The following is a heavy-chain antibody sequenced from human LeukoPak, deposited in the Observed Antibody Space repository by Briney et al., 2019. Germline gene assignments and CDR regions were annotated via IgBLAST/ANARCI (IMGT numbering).Heavy chain of an antibody. CDR3: ARDAEWELLGDDWFDP. V-gene: IGHV4-39*07. Sequence: SETLSLTCAVSGGSISSSSYYWGWIRQPPGKGLEWIGSIYYSGSAYYNPSLKSRVTISVDTSKNQFSLKLSSVTAADTAVYYCARDAEWELLGDDWFDPWGQGTLVTVSS. J-gene: IGHJ5*02. CDR2: IYYSGSA. D-gene: IGHD1-26*01. CDR1: GGSISSSSYY.